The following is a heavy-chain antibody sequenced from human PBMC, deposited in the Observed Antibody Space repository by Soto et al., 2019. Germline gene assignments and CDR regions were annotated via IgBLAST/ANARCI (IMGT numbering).Heavy chain of an antibody. D-gene: IGHD3-22*01. CDR3: ATDSSGYYFVDY. CDR2: INGDGSST. V-gene: IGHV3-74*03. Sequence: GSLRLSCAASGFTFSNYWMHWVRQAPGKGLVWVPRINGDGSSTTYADSVKGRFTISRDNAKNTLYLQMNSLRAEDTAVYYCATDSSGYYFVDYWGQGTLVTVSS. J-gene: IGHJ4*02. CDR1: GFTFSNYW.